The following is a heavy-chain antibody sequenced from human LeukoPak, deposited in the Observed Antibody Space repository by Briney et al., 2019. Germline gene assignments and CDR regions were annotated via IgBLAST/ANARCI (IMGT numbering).Heavy chain of an antibody. CDR1: GFTFSRYW. V-gene: IGHV3-7*04. D-gene: IGHD2-2*01. CDR2: IKKDGSER. CDR3: ARGVVPSAIYYGMDV. Sequence: GGSLRLSCVASGFTFSRYWMTWVRQAPGKGLEWVANIKKDGSERYYVDSVKGRFTISRDNAKNSLYLQMNSLRAEDTAIYYCARGVVPSAIYYGMDVWSQGTTVTVSS. J-gene: IGHJ6*02.